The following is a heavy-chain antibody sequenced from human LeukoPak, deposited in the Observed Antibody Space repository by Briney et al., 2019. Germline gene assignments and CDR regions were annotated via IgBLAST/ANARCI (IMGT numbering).Heavy chain of an antibody. J-gene: IGHJ3*02. Sequence: PGGSLRLSCAASGFTFDDYGMSWVRQAPGKGLEWVSGINWNGGSTGYADSVKGRFTISRDNSKNTLYLQMNSLRAEDTAVYYCAGDSTMKAFDIWGRGTMVTVSS. CDR2: INWNGGST. CDR1: GFTFDDYG. V-gene: IGHV3-20*04. D-gene: IGHD3-22*01. CDR3: AGDSTMKAFDI.